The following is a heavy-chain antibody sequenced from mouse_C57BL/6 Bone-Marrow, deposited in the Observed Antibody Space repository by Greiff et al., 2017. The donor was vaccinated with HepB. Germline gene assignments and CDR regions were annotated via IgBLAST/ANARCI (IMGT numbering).Heavy chain of an antibody. D-gene: IGHD1-1*01. J-gene: IGHJ3*01. CDR3: ARKNYYGSSVWFAY. V-gene: IGHV1-61*01. CDR1: GYTFTSYW. Sequence: QVKLQQPGAELVRPGSSVKLSCKASGYTFTSYWMDWVKQRPGQGLEWIGNIYPSDSETHYNQKFKDKATLTVDKSSSTAYMQLSSLTSEDSAVYYCARKNYYGSSVWFAYWGQGTLVTVSA. CDR2: IYPSDSET.